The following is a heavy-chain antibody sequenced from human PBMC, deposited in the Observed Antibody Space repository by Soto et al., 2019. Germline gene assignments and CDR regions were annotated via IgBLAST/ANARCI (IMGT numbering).Heavy chain of an antibody. Sequence: PTETLSLTCTVSGGSTSSSSYYWGWLRQPPGKGLEWIGSIYYSGSTYYNPSLKSRVTISVDTSKNQFSLKLSSVTAADTAVYYCASSSVLRFLVWLSYKDWYFDLSGRGPPV. CDR1: GGSTSSSSYY. J-gene: IGHJ2*01. D-gene: IGHD3-3*01. CDR3: ASSSVLRFLVWLSYKDWYFDL. V-gene: IGHV4-39*01. CDR2: IYYSGST.